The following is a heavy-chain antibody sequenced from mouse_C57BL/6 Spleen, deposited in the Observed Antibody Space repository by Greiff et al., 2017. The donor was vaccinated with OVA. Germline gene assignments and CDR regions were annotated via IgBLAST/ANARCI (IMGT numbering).Heavy chain of an antibody. CDR3: ARAGYGSSYAIDY. V-gene: IGHV1-52*01. Sequence: QVQLQQPGAELVRPGSSVKLSCKASGYTFTSYWMHWVKQRPIQGLEWIGNIDPSDSETHYNQKFKDKATLTVDKSSSTAYMQLSSLTSEDSAVYYCARAGYGSSYAIDYWGRGTSVTVSA. CDR1: GYTFTSYW. J-gene: IGHJ4*01. CDR2: IDPSDSET. D-gene: IGHD1-1*01.